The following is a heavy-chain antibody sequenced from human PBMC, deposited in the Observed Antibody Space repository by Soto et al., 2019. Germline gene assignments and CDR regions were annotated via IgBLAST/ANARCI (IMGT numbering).Heavy chain of an antibody. Sequence: QVQLVQSGAEVKKYGSSVKVCCKASGGTFSRYAISWVRQAPGQGLEWMGGITPMYGTANYAQKFQGRVTSAADESTSTAYMELSSLSSDDTAVYYCAQTLGLAVAGPGRFDLWYGGTLVTVSS. D-gene: IGHD6-19*01. J-gene: IGHJ2*01. V-gene: IGHV1-69*12. CDR2: ITPMYGTA. CDR3: AQTLGLAVAGPGRFDL. CDR1: GGTFSRYA.